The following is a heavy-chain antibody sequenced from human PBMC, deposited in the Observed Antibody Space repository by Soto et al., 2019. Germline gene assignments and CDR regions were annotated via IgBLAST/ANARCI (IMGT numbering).Heavy chain of an antibody. CDR3: ARSPGVVVAAGADY. D-gene: IGHD2-15*01. V-gene: IGHV3-7*01. Sequence: EVQLVESGGGMVHPGGSLRLSCAASGFTFSSYWMSWVRQAPGKGLEWVANIKQDGSEKYYVDSVKGRFTISRDNAKNSLYLQMNSLRAEDTAVYYCARSPGVVVAAGADYWGQGTLVTVSS. J-gene: IGHJ4*02. CDR1: GFTFSSYW. CDR2: IKQDGSEK.